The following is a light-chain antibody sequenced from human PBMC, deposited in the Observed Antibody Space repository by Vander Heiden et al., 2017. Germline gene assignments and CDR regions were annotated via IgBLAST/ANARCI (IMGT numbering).Light chain of an antibody. CDR3: QQYHSYPPN. Sequence: DIQMTQSPSSLSASVVDVVTVTCRASRDISTYLACVQQKPGKAPKSLIYAASNLQSGVPSRFSGSGSGTDFTLTISNVQPEDFATYYCQQYHSYPPNFGQGTRLDI. J-gene: IGKJ5*01. V-gene: IGKV1-16*01. CDR2: AAS. CDR1: RDISTY.